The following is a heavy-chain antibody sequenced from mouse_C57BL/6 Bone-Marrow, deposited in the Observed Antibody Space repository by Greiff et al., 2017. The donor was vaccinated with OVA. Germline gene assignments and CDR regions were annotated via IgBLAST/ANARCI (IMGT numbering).Heavy chain of an antibody. V-gene: IGHV5-4*01. CDR2: ISDGGSYT. CDR1: GFTFSSYA. CDR3: AREGVTTKAY. D-gene: IGHD2-1*01. Sequence: EVKLVESGGGLVKPGGSLKLSCAASGFTFSSYAMSWVRQTPEKRLEWVATISDGGSYTYYPDNVKGRFTISRDNAKNNLYLQMSHLKSEDTAMYYCAREGVTTKAYWGQGTLVTVSA. J-gene: IGHJ3*01.